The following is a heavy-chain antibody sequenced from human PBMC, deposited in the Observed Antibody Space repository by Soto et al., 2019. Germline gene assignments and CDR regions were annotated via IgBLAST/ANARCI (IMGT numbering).Heavy chain of an antibody. J-gene: IGHJ4*02. V-gene: IGHV3-74*03. D-gene: IGHD1-26*01. Sequence: EVQLVESGGGLVHPGGSLTLSCAASGFTFSSYWMHWVRQVPGKGLVWVSHINSDGTHTTYADSVKGRFTISRDNAKNTLYLQMTSLRAEDTAVYYCVRDYFGLGIDYWGLGTLVTVSS. CDR3: VRDYFGLGIDY. CDR1: GFTFSSYW. CDR2: INSDGTHT.